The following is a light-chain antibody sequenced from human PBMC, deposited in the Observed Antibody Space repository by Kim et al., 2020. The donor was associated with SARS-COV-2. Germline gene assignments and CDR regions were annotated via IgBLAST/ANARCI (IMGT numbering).Light chain of an antibody. CDR1: QSISSW. V-gene: IGKV1-5*03. CDR2: KAS. J-gene: IGKJ2*03. CDR3: QQYNSYSPYS. Sequence: ASVGDRVTITCRASQSISSWLAWDQQKPGKAPKLLIYKASNLESGVPSRFSGSGSGTEFTLTISSLQPDDFATYYCQQYNSYSPYSFGQGTKLEI.